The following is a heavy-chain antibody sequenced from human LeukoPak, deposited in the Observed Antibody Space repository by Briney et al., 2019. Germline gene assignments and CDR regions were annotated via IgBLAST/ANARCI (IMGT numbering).Heavy chain of an antibody. CDR1: GFIVSSNY. Sequence: GGSLRLSCAASGFIVSSNYMGWVRQAPGKGLEWVSVIYGGGSTYYADSVKGRFTISRDNSKNTLYLQMNSLRAEDTAVYYCAKANRIAAAGKVGYFDYWGQGTLVTVSS. CDR2: IYGGGST. CDR3: AKANRIAAAGKVGYFDY. J-gene: IGHJ4*02. D-gene: IGHD6-13*01. V-gene: IGHV3-53*01.